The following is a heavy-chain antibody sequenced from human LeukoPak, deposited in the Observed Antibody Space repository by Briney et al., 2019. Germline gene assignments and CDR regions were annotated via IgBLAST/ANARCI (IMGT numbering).Heavy chain of an antibody. J-gene: IGHJ4*02. V-gene: IGHV1-18*01. CDR2: ISAYNGNT. CDR1: GYTFTSYG. Sequence: ASVKVSCKASGYTFTSYGISWVRQAPGQGLEWMGWISAYNGNTNYAQKPQRRVTMTTDTSTSTAYRELRSLRSEDTAVYYCARVSFPNYWGQGTLVTVSS. D-gene: IGHD2/OR15-2a*01. CDR3: ARVSFPNY.